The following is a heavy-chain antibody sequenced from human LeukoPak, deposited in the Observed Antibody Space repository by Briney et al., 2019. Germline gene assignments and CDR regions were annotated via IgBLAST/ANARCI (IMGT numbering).Heavy chain of an antibody. CDR1: GFTVSSNY. CDR3: ARGYKFDWIDH. Sequence: GGSLRLSCAASGFTVSSNYMSWVRQAPGKGLEWVSVIYSGGSTYYADPVKGRFTISRDPSKNMLYLQMNSLRVEDTAVYYCARGYKFDWIDHWGQGTLVTVSS. D-gene: IGHD5-12*01. CDR2: IYSGGST. J-gene: IGHJ5*02. V-gene: IGHV3-53*01.